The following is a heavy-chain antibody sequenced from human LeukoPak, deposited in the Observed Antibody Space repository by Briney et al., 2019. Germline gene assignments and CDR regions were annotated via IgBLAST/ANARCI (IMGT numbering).Heavy chain of an antibody. CDR1: DGSISSYY. Sequence: SETLSLTCTVSDGSISSYYWSWIRQPPGKGLEWIGYIYYSGSTNYNPSLKSRVTISVDTSKNQFSLKLSSVTAADTAVYYCASLVVVAAPHFDYWGQGTLVTVSS. V-gene: IGHV4-59*01. CDR3: ASLVVVAAPHFDY. J-gene: IGHJ4*02. D-gene: IGHD2-15*01. CDR2: IYYSGST.